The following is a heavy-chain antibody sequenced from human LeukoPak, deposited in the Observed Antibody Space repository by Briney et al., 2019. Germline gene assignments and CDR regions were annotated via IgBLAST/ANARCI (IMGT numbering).Heavy chain of an antibody. CDR3: ARARSGGYYYYYMDV. Sequence: SETLTLTCTVSGYSISSGYYWGWIRQPPGKGVEWIGSIYHSGSTYYNPSLKSRVTISVDTSKNQFSLKLSSVTAADTAVYYCARARSGGYYYYYMDVWGKGTTVTVSS. D-gene: IGHD1-26*01. CDR1: GYSISSGYY. CDR2: IYHSGST. J-gene: IGHJ6*03. V-gene: IGHV4-38-2*02.